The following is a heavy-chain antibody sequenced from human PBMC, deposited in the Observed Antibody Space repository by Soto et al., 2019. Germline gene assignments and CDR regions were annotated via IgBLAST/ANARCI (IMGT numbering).Heavy chain of an antibody. CDR1: GYTFTSYG. CDR3: ARISRRLVPNYYFDY. V-gene: IGHV1-18*01. J-gene: IGHJ4*02. CDR2: ISAYNGNT. D-gene: IGHD3-9*01. Sequence: ASVKVSCKASGYTFTSYGISWVRQAPGQGLEWMGWISAYNGNTNYAQKLQGRVTMTTDTSTSTAYMELRSLRSDDTATYYCARISRRLVPNYYFDYWGQGTLVTVSS.